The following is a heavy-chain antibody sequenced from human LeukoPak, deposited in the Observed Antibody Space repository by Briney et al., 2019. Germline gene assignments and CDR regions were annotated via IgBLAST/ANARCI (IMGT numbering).Heavy chain of an antibody. CDR2: MNPNSGNT. J-gene: IGHJ6*02. D-gene: IGHD6-13*01. CDR3: ARGRYSSSWYATNNYYGMDV. CDR1: GYTFTSYD. Sequence: EASVKVSCKASGYTFTSYDINWVRQATGQGLEWMGWMNPNSGNTGYAQKFQGRVTMTRNTSISTAYMELSSLRSEDTAVYYCARGRYSSSWYATNNYYGMDVWGQGTTVTVSS. V-gene: IGHV1-8*01.